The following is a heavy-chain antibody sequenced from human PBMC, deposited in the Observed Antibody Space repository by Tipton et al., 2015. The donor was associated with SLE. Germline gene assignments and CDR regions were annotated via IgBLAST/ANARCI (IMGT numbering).Heavy chain of an antibody. CDR3: ARYPESNYHWFGP. CDR1: GGSIGSSRYY. J-gene: IGHJ5*02. Sequence: TLSLTCTVSGGSIGSSRYYWGWIRQPPGKGLEWIGSIYHSGTAYYNPPLKSRVTISVDTSKNQISLKLSSVTAADTAVYYCARYPESNYHWFGPWGQGALVTVSS. CDR2: IYHSGTA. V-gene: IGHV4-39*07. D-gene: IGHD4-11*01.